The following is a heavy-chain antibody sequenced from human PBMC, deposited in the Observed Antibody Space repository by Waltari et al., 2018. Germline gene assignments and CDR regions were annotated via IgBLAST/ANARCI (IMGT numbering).Heavy chain of an antibody. CDR1: GVTFSRYW. D-gene: IGHD1-26*01. Sequence: DVQLVESGGDLVQPGGSLRLSCAASGVTFSRYWMCWVRQAPGEGLEWVANIKEDGSEKSDVDSVKGRFTISRDNAKNSLYLQMNSLRAEDSAVYYCARTQWDSTSRRAFDIWGQGTVVTVSS. J-gene: IGHJ3*02. V-gene: IGHV3-7*01. CDR2: IKEDGSEK. CDR3: ARTQWDSTSRRAFDI.